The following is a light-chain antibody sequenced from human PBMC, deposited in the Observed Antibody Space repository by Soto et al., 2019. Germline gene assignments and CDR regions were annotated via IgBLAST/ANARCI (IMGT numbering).Light chain of an antibody. V-gene: IGKV3-11*01. CDR2: DAS. CDR1: QSVSSY. CDR3: QQRSNWLT. Sequence: EIELTQSPATLSLSPGERATLSCRASQSVSSYLAWYQQKPGQAPRLLIYDASKRATGIPARFSGSGSGTYFPLTSSSLAPDDFAIYYCQQRSNWLTFGGGTKVEIK. J-gene: IGKJ4*01.